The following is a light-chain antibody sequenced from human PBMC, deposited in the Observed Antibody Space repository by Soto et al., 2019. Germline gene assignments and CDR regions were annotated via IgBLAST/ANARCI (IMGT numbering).Light chain of an antibody. CDR1: SSDVGGYNY. Sequence: QSALTQPPSASGSPGQSVTISCTGTSSDVGGYNYVSWYQQHPGKAPKLIIYEVSKRPLGVPDRLSGSRSGNTASLTVSGLQAEDEADYYCASYAGSRVVFGGGTKVTVL. CDR2: EVS. V-gene: IGLV2-8*01. CDR3: ASYAGSRVV. J-gene: IGLJ2*01.